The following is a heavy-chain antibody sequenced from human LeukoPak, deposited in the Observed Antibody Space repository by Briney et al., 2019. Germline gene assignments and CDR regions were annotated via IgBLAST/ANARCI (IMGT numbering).Heavy chain of an antibody. CDR1: GGSISSYY. V-gene: IGHV4-59*08. J-gene: IGHJ5*02. Sequence: SETLSLTCTVSGGSISSYYWSWIRQPPGKGLEWIGYIYYSGSTNYNPSLKSRVTISVDTSKNQFSLKLSSVTAADTAVYYCARSPIAAAGKGFGNWFDPWGQGTLVTVSS. D-gene: IGHD6-13*01. CDR3: ARSPIAAAGKGFGNWFDP. CDR2: IYYSGST.